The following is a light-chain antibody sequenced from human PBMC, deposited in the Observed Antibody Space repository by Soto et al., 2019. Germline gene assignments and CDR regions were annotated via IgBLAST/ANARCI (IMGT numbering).Light chain of an antibody. V-gene: IGLV1-51*01. J-gene: IGLJ2*01. CDR2: EVS. CDR1: SSNIGGNS. CDR3: CSYVGIRSFV. Sequence: QSVMTQPPSVSAAPGQRVTISCSGSSSNIGGNSVSWYQQLPGTAPKFILYEVSKRPTGVPNRFTGSKSGNTASLTISGLQAGDEADYYCCSYVGIRSFVFGGGTKVTVL.